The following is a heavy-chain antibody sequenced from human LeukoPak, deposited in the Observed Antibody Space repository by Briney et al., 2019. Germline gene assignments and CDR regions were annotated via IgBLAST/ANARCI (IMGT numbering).Heavy chain of an antibody. V-gene: IGHV3-21*01. CDR3: ARDGQVPYRYYDFWSGYYGDYYYMDV. D-gene: IGHD3-3*01. CDR2: ISSSSSYI. Sequence: PGGSLRLSCAASGFTFSSYSMNWVRQAPGKGLEWVSSISSSSSYIYYADSVKGRFTISRDNAKNSLYLQMNSLRAEDTAVYYCARDGQVPYRYYDFWSGYYGDYYYMDVWGKGTTVTVSS. CDR1: GFTFSSYS. J-gene: IGHJ6*03.